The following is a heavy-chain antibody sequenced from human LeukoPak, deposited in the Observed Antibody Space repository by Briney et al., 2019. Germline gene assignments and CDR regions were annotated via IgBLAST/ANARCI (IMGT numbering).Heavy chain of an antibody. CDR3: ARAGTGYCSSTSCYTLDP. CDR1: GYTFSSYA. D-gene: IGHD2-2*02. V-gene: IGHV1-3*01. CDR2: INAGNGNT. Sequence: GASVKVSCKASGYTFSSYAMHWVRQAPGQRLEWMGWINAGNGNTKYSQKFQGRVTITRDTSASTAYMELSSLRSEDTAVYYCARAGTGYCSSTSCYTLDPWGQGTLVTVSS. J-gene: IGHJ5*02.